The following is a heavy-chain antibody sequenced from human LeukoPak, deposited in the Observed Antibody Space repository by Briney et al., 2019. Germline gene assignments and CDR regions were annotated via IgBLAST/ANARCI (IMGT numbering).Heavy chain of an antibody. CDR2: ISSSSSTI. J-gene: IGHJ6*03. V-gene: IGHV3-48*01. CDR1: GFTFSSYS. Sequence: GGSLRLSRAASGFTFSSYSMNWVRQAPGKGLEWISYISSSSSTIYYADSVKGRFTISRDNAKNSLYLQMNSLRAEDTAVYYCARGLTGYYKTDGSYYYMDVWGKGTTVTVSS. CDR3: ARGLTGYYKTDGSYYYMDV. D-gene: IGHD3-9*01.